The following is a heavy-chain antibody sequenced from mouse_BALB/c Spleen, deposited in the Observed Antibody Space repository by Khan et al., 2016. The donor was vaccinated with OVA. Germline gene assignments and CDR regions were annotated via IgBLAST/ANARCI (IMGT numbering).Heavy chain of an antibody. CDR1: GYPFTDYN. CDR3: ARRGYGGFAY. CDR2: IFPNDGGT. D-gene: IGHD2-2*01. V-gene: IGHV1-18*01. Sequence: VRLQQSGPELVKPGASVKIPCKASGYPFTDYNMAWVKQSHGRGLEWIGDIFPNDGGTVYTQKFKGKATLTVEKSSSTAFLELRNLKSEDTAVNYCARRGYGGFAYWGQGTLVTVSA. J-gene: IGHJ3*01.